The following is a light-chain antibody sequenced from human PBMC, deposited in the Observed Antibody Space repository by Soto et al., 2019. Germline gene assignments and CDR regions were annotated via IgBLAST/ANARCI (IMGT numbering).Light chain of an antibody. J-gene: IGKJ5*01. CDR3: QQYGSSTIT. CDR2: GAS. Sequence: ELVLTQSPATLSLSPGERATLSCRASQSVSNYLAWYQQKPGQAPRLLIYGASGRATGIPDRFSGSGSGTDFTLTISRLEPEDFAVYYCQQYGSSTITFGQGTRLEI. V-gene: IGKV3-20*01. CDR1: QSVSNY.